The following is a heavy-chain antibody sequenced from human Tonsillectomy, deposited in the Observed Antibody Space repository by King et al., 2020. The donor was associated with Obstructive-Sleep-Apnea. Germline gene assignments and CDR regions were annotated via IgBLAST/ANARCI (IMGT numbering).Heavy chain of an antibody. Sequence: VQLQQWGAGLLKPSETLSLTCAVYSGSFSDYYWSWIRQPPGKGLEWIGEINHSGSTNYNPSLKSRVTISADTSNNQFSLKLSSLTAADTSVYYCARGSGAAAVNWFDPWGQGTLVTVSS. V-gene: IGHV4-34*01. CDR2: INHSGST. CDR3: ARGSGAAAVNWFDP. CDR1: SGSFSDYY. D-gene: IGHD6-13*01. J-gene: IGHJ5*02.